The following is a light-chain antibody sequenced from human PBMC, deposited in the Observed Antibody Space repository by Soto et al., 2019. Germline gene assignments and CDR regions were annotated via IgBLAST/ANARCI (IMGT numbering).Light chain of an antibody. V-gene: IGKV1-5*01. J-gene: IGKJ3*01. CDR2: DAS. Sequence: DSQMTPSPSTMSSSVGYIVPITCLASQSISSWLAWYQKKPGKAPKLLIYDASSLESGVPSRFSGSGSGTQFTLTISSLRSEDFAIYYCQQHNNWPPFTCGPGTKVDIK. CDR1: QSISSW. CDR3: QQHNNWPPFT.